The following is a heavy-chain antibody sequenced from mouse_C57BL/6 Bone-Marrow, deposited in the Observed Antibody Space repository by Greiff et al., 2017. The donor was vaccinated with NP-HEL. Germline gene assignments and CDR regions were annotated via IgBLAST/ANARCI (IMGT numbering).Heavy chain of an antibody. CDR3: ASLIYYGNYSWFAY. CDR1: GYTFTSYW. CDR2: IYPGSGST. D-gene: IGHD2-1*01. Sequence: VQLQQSGAELVKPGASVKMSCKASGYTFTSYWITWVKQRPGQGLEWIGDIYPGSGSTNYNEKFKSKATLTVDTSSSTAYMQLSSLTSEDSAVYYCASLIYYGNYSWFAYWGQGTLVTVSA. V-gene: IGHV1-55*01. J-gene: IGHJ3*01.